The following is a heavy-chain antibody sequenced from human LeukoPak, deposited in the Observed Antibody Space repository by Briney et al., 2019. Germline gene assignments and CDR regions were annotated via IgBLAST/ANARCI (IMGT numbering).Heavy chain of an antibody. V-gene: IGHV3-74*01. CDR1: GFNFSDYA. CDR2: INGDGSNS. Sequence: GGSLRLSCVASGFNFSDYAMNWVRQAPGKGLVWVSRINGDGSNSNYADSVKGRFTISRDNARNTLYLQMNGLRAEDTALYYCARTSPTSHFDFWGQGTLVTVSS. CDR3: ARTSPTSHFDF. D-gene: IGHD3-16*01. J-gene: IGHJ4*02.